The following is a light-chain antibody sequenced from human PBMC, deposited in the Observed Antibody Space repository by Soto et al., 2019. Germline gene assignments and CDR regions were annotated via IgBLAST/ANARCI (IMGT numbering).Light chain of an antibody. CDR1: SSNIGSNY. CDR3: AAWDDSLSGL. Sequence: QSVLTQPPSASGTPGQRVTISCSGSSSNIGSNYVYWYQQLPGTATKLLIYRNNQRPSGVPDRFSGSKSGTSASLAISGLRSEDEADYYCAAWDDSLSGLFGTGTKLTVL. V-gene: IGLV1-47*01. J-gene: IGLJ1*01. CDR2: RNN.